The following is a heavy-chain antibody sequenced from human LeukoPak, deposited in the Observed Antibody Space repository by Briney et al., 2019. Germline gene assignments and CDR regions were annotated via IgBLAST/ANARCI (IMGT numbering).Heavy chain of an antibody. V-gene: IGHV3-9*01. J-gene: IGHJ4*02. D-gene: IGHD3-10*01. CDR1: GLTFSSSW. CDR2: ISWNSGSI. CDR3: AKSYYYGSGSYYDFDY. Sequence: PGGSLRLSCAVSGLTFSSSWMDWVRQAPGKGLEWVSGISWNSGSIGYADSVKGRFTISRDNAKNSLYLQMNSLRAEDTALYYCAKSYYYGSGSYYDFDYWGQGTLVTVSS.